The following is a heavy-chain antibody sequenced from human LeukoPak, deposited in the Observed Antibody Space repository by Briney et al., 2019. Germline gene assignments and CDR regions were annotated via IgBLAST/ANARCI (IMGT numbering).Heavy chain of an antibody. Sequence: ASVKVSCKASGYTFTGYYMHWVRQAPGQGLEWMGRINPNSGGTNYAQKFQGRVTMTGDTSISTAYMELSRLRSDDTAVYYCARDLGADYGDYLDYENDYWGQGTLVTVSS. D-gene: IGHD4-17*01. CDR2: INPNSGGT. CDR1: GYTFTGYY. CDR3: ARDLGADYGDYLDYENDY. J-gene: IGHJ4*02. V-gene: IGHV1-2*06.